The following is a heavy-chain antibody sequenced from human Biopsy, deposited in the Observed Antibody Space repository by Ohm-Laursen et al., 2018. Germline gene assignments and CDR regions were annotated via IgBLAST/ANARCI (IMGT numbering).Heavy chain of an antibody. D-gene: IGHD6-25*01. V-gene: IGHV4-31*01. CDR2: IYHTGTT. CDR3: AREAAIIDPRTRAFDY. CDR1: GGSINIDLNY. J-gene: IGHJ4*02. Sequence: TLSLTCPVSGGSINIDLNYWSWIRQHPGKGLEWIGYIYHTGTTFYNPSLESQATISIGTSKNQFSLKLRSVTAADTAVYYCAREAAIIDPRTRAFDYWGQGTLVIVSS.